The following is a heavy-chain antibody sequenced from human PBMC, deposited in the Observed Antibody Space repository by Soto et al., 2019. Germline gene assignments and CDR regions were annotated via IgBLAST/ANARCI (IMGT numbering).Heavy chain of an antibody. CDR1: GYTFTSYY. CDR2: INPSGGST. Sequence: QMQLVESAAEVKKPGASVKVSCKASGYTFTSYYMHWARQAPGQGLEWMGIINPSGGSTSYAQKFRGRVTMTRYTSTSTVYMELSSLRSEDTAVYYCAREREDHTFDIWGQGTMVTVSS. CDR3: AREREDHTFDI. J-gene: IGHJ3*02. V-gene: IGHV1-46*01.